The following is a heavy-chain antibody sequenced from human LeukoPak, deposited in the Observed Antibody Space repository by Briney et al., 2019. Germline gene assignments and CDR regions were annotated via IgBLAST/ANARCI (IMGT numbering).Heavy chain of an antibody. J-gene: IGHJ5*02. CDR1: GGSISTYY. CDR2: IYYSGST. D-gene: IGHD3-10*01. CDR3: ARRIGGGSGGPPWFDP. V-gene: IGHV4-59*08. Sequence: PSETLSLTCTVSGGSISTYYWSWIRQPPGKVLEWIGYIYYSGSTNYNPSLKSRVTISVDPSKNQFSLKLSSVTAADTAVYYCARRIGGGSGGPPWFDPWGQGTLVTVSS.